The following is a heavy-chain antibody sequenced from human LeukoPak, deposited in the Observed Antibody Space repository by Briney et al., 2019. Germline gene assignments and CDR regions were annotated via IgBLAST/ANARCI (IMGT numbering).Heavy chain of an antibody. D-gene: IGHD3-16*02. CDR3: ASYAYDYVWGSYRYYFDY. Sequence: GGSLRLSCAASGFTFSSYSMNWVRQAPGKGLEWVSYISSSSSYIYYEDSVKGRFTISRDNAKNSLYLQMHSLRAEDPAVYYCASYAYDYVWGSYRYYFDYWGQGTLVTVSS. CDR2: ISSSSSYI. J-gene: IGHJ4*02. V-gene: IGHV3-21*01. CDR1: GFTFSSYS.